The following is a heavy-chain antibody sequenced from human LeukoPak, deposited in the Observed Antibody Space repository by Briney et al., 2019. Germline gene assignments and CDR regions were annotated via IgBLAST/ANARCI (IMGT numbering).Heavy chain of an antibody. V-gene: IGHV3-64D*09. Sequence: GGSLRLSCSASGFTFSAYTIHWVRQAPGKGLEYVSGISSNGGDTYYAASVKGRFTISRDNSKNTLYLQMSSLRADDTAVYYCVKPTTVTPQYFQHWGQGTLVTVSS. CDR3: VKPTTVTPQYFQH. CDR1: GFTFSAYT. CDR2: ISSNGGDT. J-gene: IGHJ1*01. D-gene: IGHD4-17*01.